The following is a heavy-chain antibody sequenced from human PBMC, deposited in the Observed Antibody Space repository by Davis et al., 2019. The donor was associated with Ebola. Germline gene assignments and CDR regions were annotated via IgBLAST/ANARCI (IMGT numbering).Heavy chain of an antibody. J-gene: IGHJ4*02. D-gene: IGHD2-2*01. Sequence: ASVKVSCKASGYTFTSYDINWVRQATGQGLEWMGWMNPNSGNTGYAQKFQGRVTMTRNTSISTAYMELSSLRAEDTAVYYCAKDGGIIPAATDYWGQGTLVTVSS. CDR1: GYTFTSYD. CDR3: AKDGGIIPAATDY. CDR2: MNPNSGNT. V-gene: IGHV1-8*01.